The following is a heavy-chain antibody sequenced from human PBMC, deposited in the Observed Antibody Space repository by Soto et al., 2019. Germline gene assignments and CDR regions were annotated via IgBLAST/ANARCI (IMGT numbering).Heavy chain of an antibody. CDR1: GGTFSSYA. V-gene: IGHV1-69*13. Sequence: ASVKVSCKASGGTFSSYAISWVRQAPGQGLEWMGGIIPIFGTANYAQKFQGRVTITADESTSTAYMELSSLRSEDTAVYYCARDQRGYSYGYHNYWGQGTLVTV. CDR3: ARDQRGYSYGYHNY. D-gene: IGHD5-18*01. J-gene: IGHJ4*02. CDR2: IIPIFGTA.